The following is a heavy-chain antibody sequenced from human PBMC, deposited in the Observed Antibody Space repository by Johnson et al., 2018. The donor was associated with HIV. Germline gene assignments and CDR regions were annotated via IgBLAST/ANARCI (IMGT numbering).Heavy chain of an antibody. CDR1: GFTFSNAW. CDR2: IKSKTDGGTT. Sequence: VQLLESGGGLVKPGGSLRLSCAASGFTFSNAWMSWVRQAPGKGLEWVGRIKSKTDGGTTDYAAPVKGKFTISRDDSKNTLYLQMNSLKTEDTAGYYCTTRWGSPDAFDIWGQGTMVTVSS. V-gene: IGHV3-15*01. D-gene: IGHD3-16*01. CDR3: TTRWGSPDAFDI. J-gene: IGHJ3*02.